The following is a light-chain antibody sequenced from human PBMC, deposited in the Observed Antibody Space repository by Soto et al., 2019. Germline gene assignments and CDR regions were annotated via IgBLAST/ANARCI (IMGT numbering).Light chain of an antibody. V-gene: IGKV2-28*01. CDR1: QSLLHSNGYNY. Sequence: DIVLTQSPLSLPVTPGEPASISCRSSQSLLHSNGYNYLDWYLQRPGQSPQLLLYSGSNRASGVPDRFSGSGSGTDFTLTISRVEAEDVGVYYCMQARQTPPWTFGPGTRVDMK. CDR2: SGS. CDR3: MQARQTPPWT. J-gene: IGKJ1*01.